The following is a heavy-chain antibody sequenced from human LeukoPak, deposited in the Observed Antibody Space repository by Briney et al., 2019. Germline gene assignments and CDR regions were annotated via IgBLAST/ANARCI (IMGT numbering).Heavy chain of an antibody. CDR2: MNPNSSNT. V-gene: IGHV1-8*01. Sequence: GASVKVSCKASGYTFTSYDINWVRQATGQGLEWMGWMNPNSSNTGYAQKFQGRVTMTRNTSISTAYMELSSLRSEDTAVYYCARYYDFWSGYYNYYYYYGMDVWGQGTTVTVSS. J-gene: IGHJ6*02. D-gene: IGHD3-3*01. CDR3: ARYYDFWSGYYNYYYYYGMDV. CDR1: GYTFTSYD.